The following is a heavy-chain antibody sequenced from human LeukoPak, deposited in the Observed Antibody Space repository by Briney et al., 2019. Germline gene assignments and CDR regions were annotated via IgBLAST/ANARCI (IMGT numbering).Heavy chain of an antibody. D-gene: IGHD1-26*01. Sequence: ASVKVSCKASGGTFSSYTISWVRQAPGQGLEWMGRIIPILGIANYAQKFQGRVTITADKSTSTAYMELSSLRSEDTAVYYCARVGLVGATLIDYWGQGTLVTVSS. J-gene: IGHJ4*02. V-gene: IGHV1-69*02. CDR1: GGTFSSYT. CDR2: IIPILGIA. CDR3: ARVGLVGATLIDY.